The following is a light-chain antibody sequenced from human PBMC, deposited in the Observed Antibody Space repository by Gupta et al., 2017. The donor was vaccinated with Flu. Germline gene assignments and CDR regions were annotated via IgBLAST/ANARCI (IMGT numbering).Light chain of an antibody. J-gene: IGLJ2*01. CDR3: MIWHSSAWV. Sequence: CTMSSCINVGTSKIHAYQQKPETPPQYLLTYESDSDKQQGSGVPCRFSGSKDASANAGILLIAGLQAEDEAYYYCMIWHSSAWVFGGGTKLTVL. CDR2: YESDSDK. V-gene: IGLV5-45*01. CDR1: SCINVGTSK.